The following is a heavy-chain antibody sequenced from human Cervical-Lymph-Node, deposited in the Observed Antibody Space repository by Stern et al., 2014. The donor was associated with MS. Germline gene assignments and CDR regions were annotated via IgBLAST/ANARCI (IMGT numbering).Heavy chain of an antibody. CDR1: GFTFSSPN. Sequence: EVQLLESGGGLVQPGGSLRLSCAASGFTFSSPNMNWVRQAPGKGLECVSYISTSSNTIYYADSVKGRFTLSIANAKNSLYLQMNSLRAEDTSVYYCARGGRTVTTWGQGTLVTVSS. J-gene: IGHJ5*02. CDR3: ARGGRTVTT. D-gene: IGHD4-17*01. CDR2: ISTSSNTI. V-gene: IGHV3-48*01.